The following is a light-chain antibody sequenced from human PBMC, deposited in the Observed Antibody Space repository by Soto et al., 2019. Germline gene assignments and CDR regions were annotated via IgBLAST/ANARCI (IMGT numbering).Light chain of an antibody. V-gene: IGKV3-15*01. Sequence: SVLTQSPGTLSLSPGESSTLSCRASQSVINNLAWYQQKPGQAPRLLIYGASARATGVPARFSGSGSGTEFTLTISSLQSEDFAVYYCQQYTNWPPNTFGQGTRLEIK. CDR2: GAS. J-gene: IGKJ5*01. CDR1: QSVINN. CDR3: QQYTNWPPNT.